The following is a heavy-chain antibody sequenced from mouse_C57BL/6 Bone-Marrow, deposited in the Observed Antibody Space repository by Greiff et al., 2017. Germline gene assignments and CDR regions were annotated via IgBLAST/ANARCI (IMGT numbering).Heavy chain of an antibody. D-gene: IGHD1-1*01. V-gene: IGHV1-55*01. CDR2: IYPGSGST. CDR1: GYTFTSYW. Sequence: QVQLQQPGAELVKPGASVKMSCKASGYTFTSYWITWVKQRPGQGLEWIGDIYPGSGSTNYNEKFKSKATLTVDTSSSTAYMQLSSLTSEDSAVYYCARRGSTVVALYAMDYGGQGTSVTVSS. J-gene: IGHJ4*01. CDR3: ARRGSTVVALYAMDY.